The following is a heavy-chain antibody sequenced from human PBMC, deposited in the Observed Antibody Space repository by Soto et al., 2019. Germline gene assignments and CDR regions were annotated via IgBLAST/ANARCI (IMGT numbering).Heavy chain of an antibody. Sequence: QVQLQQWGAGLLKPSETLSLTCAVYGGSFSGYYWSWIRQPPGKGLEWIGEINHSGSTNYNPSLKSRVTISVVTSKNQYSLKLSSVTAADTAVYYCARGSTAMVKYYYYGMDVWGQGTTLTVSS. J-gene: IGHJ6*02. CDR1: GGSFSGYY. CDR2: INHSGST. D-gene: IGHD5-18*01. V-gene: IGHV4-34*01. CDR3: ARGSTAMVKYYYYGMDV.